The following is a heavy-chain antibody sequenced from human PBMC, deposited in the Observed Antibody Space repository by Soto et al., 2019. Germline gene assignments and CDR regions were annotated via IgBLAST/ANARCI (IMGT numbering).Heavy chain of an antibody. CDR3: ARVGPAGTNYFDY. D-gene: IGHD6-19*01. CDR1: GGSFSGYY. V-gene: IGHV4-34*01. Sequence: QVQLQQWGAGLLKPSETLSLTCAVYGGSFSGYYWSWIRQPPGKGLEWIGEINHSGSTNYNPSLKSRVTISVDTSKNQFSLKLSSVTAADTAVYYCARVGPAGTNYFDYWGQGTLVTVSS. J-gene: IGHJ4*02. CDR2: INHSGST.